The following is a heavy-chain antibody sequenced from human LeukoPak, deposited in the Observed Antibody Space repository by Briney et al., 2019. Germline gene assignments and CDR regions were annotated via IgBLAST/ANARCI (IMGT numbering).Heavy chain of an antibody. CDR3: TTVYYYDSSGYCS. V-gene: IGHV3-15*01. CDR1: GFTFSNAW. CDR2: IKSKTDGGTT. Sequence: PGGSLRLSCAASGFTFSNAWMSWVRQAPGKGLEWVGRIKSKTDGGTTDYAAPVEGRFTISRDDSKNTLYLQMNSLKTEDTAVYYCTTVYYYDSSGYCSGGQGTLVTVSS. J-gene: IGHJ4*02. D-gene: IGHD3-22*01.